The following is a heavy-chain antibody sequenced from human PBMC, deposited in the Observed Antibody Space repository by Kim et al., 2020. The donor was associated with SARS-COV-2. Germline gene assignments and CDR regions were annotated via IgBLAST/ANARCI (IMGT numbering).Heavy chain of an antibody. Sequence: GGSLRLSCVESGFTSSSYWLTWVRQAPGKGLEWVANIKRDGSERYYGDSVKGRFTISRDNAKSTVFLQMNSLRTEDTAVYYCAISGIWSQGTLVTVSS. CDR3: AISGI. J-gene: IGHJ4*02. CDR1: GFTSSSYW. V-gene: IGHV3-7*01. CDR2: IKRDGSER.